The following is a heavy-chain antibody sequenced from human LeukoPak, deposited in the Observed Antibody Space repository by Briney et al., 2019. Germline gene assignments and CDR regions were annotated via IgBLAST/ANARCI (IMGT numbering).Heavy chain of an antibody. V-gene: IGHV4-31*03. J-gene: IGHJ4*02. Sequence: SQTLSLTCTVSGGSISSGGYYWSWIRQHPGKGLEWIGYIYYSGSTYYNPSLKSRVTISVDTSKNQFSLKLSSVTAADTAVYYCARDRRVRGAWPYYFDYWGQGTLVTVSS. CDR2: IYYSGST. CDR3: ARDRRVRGAWPYYFDY. CDR1: GGSISSGGYY. D-gene: IGHD3-10*01.